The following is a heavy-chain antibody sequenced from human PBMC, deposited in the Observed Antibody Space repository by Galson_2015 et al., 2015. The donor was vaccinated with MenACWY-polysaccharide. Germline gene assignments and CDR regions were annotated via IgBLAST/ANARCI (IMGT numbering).Heavy chain of an antibody. CDR3: ARGRLDY. Sequence: SLRLSCAASGFTFSSYAMSWVRQAPGKGLEWLSYISSGSSTIYYADSVKGRFTISRDNAKNSLYLQMNSLRAEDTAVYYCARGRLDYWGQGTLVTVS. V-gene: IGHV3-48*01. J-gene: IGHJ4*02. CDR2: ISSGSSTI. CDR1: GFTFSSYA.